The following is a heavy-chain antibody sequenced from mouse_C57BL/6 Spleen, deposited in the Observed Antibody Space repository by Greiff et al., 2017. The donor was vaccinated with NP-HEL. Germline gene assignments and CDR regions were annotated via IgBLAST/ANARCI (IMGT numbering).Heavy chain of an antibody. J-gene: IGHJ2*01. Sequence: QVQLQQPGAELVKPGASVKLSCKASGYTFTSYWMHWVKQRPGRGLECIGRIDPNSGGTKYNEKFKSKATLTVDKPSNTAYMQLSSLTSEDSAVYYCARWLLSYFDYWGQGTTLTVSS. CDR1: GYTFTSYW. CDR3: ARWLLSYFDY. D-gene: IGHD2-3*01. V-gene: IGHV1-72*01. CDR2: IDPNSGGT.